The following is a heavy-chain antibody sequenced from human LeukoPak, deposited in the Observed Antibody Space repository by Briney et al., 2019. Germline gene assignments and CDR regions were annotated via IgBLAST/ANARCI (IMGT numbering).Heavy chain of an antibody. V-gene: IGHV3-43D*03. CDR1: GFTFDDYA. CDR2: ISWDGGST. D-gene: IGHD3-10*01. Sequence: GGSLRLSCAASGFTFDDYAMHWVRQAPGKGLEWVSLISWDGGSTYYADSVKGRFTISRDDSKNSLYLQMNSLRAEDTALYYCATRSITMVRGVIIPEYVYYFDYWGQGTLVTVSS. J-gene: IGHJ4*02. CDR3: ATRSITMVRGVIIPEYVYYFDY.